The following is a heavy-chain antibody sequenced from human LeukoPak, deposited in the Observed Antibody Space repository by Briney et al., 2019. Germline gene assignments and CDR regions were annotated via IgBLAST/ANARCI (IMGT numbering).Heavy chain of an antibody. CDR2: ISSSSSNI. CDR1: GFTFSSYS. D-gene: IGHD1-1*01. J-gene: IGHJ4*02. V-gene: IGHV3-21*01. Sequence: PGGSLRLSCAASGFTFSSYSMNWVRQAPGKGLEWVSSISSSSSNIYYADSVKGRFTISRDHAKNSLYLQMNSLRVEDTAVYYCARCTTGRTFGSLREIKRSREIDYWGQGTLVTVSS. CDR3: ARCTTGRTFGSLREIKRSREIDY.